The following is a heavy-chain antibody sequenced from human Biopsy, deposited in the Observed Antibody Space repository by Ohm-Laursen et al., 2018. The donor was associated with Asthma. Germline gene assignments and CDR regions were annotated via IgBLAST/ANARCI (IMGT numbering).Heavy chain of an antibody. CDR2: IYYIGST. J-gene: IGHJ4*02. CDR3: ARRGGVRRYFDY. D-gene: IGHD3-16*01. V-gene: IGHV4-30-4*01. Sequence: SQTLSLTCTVSGGSISSGAYYWSWARQPPGKGLEWIGYIYYIGSTYYNPSLKSRVAISLDTSKNQFSLKLSSVTAADTAVYFCARRGGVRRYFDYWGQGTLVTVSS. CDR1: GGSISSGAYY.